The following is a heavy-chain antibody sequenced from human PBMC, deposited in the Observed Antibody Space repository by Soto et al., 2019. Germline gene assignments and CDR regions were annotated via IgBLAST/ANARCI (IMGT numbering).Heavy chain of an antibody. J-gene: IGHJ5*01. V-gene: IGHV4-39*01. CDR3: GRVVEGATRHTDLDS. CDR1: GDSTSSANYY. D-gene: IGHD2-21*01. CDR2: VYYSGGA. Sequence: SETLSLTCTVSGDSTSSANYYWAWIRQPPGKGLEFIGTVYYSGGAHYNSSLKSRVTISVDTANNQVSLRMRSLTAADTAVYYCGRVVEGATRHTDLDSWGQGTLVTVSS.